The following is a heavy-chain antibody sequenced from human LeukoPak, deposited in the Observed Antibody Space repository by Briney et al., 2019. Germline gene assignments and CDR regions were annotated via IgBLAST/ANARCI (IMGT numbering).Heavy chain of an antibody. CDR2: IKQGGSEI. Sequence: GGSLRLSCSASGFTFSRFWMSWVRQAPGKGLEYVALIKQGGSEIYHMDSVKGRFTISRDDAPNSLYLQMNSLRVEDTALYYCARDRESESDSEGDYWGQGTLVTVSS. J-gene: IGHJ4*02. CDR3: ARDRESESDSEGDY. CDR1: GFTFSRFW. V-gene: IGHV3-7*01. D-gene: IGHD4-11*01.